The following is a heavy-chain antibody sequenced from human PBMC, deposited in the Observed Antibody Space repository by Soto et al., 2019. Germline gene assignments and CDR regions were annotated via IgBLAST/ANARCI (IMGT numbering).Heavy chain of an antibody. J-gene: IGHJ4*02. V-gene: IGHV3-11*01. CDR3: ASGGLVSPRPLDY. D-gene: IGHD2-8*01. CDR2: ISSRGSTI. Sequence: QVQLVESGGGLVKPGGSLRLSCAASGLTFSDYYMSWIRQAPGKGLEGVSYISSRGSTIYYADTVKGRFTISRDNAKNSLYLQMNSLRAEDTAVYYCASGGLVSPRPLDYWGQGTLVTVSS. CDR1: GLTFSDYY.